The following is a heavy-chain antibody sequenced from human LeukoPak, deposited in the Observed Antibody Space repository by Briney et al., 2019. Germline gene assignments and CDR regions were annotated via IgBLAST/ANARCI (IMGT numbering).Heavy chain of an antibody. J-gene: IGHJ4*02. Sequence: GASVKVSCKASGGTFSSYAISWVRQAPGQGLEWMGRIIPILGIANYAQKFQGRVTITADKSTSTAYMELSSLRSEDTAVYYCARHRHEGRAQLGSDYWGQGTLVTVSS. CDR2: IIPILGIA. D-gene: IGHD6-13*01. CDR3: ARHRHEGRAQLGSDY. V-gene: IGHV1-69*04. CDR1: GGTFSSYA.